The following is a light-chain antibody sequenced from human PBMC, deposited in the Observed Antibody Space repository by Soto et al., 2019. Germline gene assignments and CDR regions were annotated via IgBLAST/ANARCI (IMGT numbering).Light chain of an antibody. CDR3: QQRSDWPST. CDR1: QSVSRY. Sequence: EIVLTQSPATLSLSPGERATLSCRASQSVSRYLAWYQQKPGQAPRLLIYDASNRATGIPARFSGSGSGKDFTLTISSLELEDFAVYYCQQRSDWPSTFGGGTKVQIK. V-gene: IGKV3-11*01. CDR2: DAS. J-gene: IGKJ4*01.